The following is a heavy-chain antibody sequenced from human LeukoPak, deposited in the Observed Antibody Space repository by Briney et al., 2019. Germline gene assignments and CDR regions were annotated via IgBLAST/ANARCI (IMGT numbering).Heavy chain of an antibody. CDR2: SYYSGST. Sequence: SETLSLTCTVSGGSIGSYYWSLIRQPPGKGLEWIGYSYYSGSTNYNPSLKSRVTISVDTSKNQFSLKLSSVTAADTAVYYCARGVEYSSSWYASYFDYWGQGTLVTVSS. J-gene: IGHJ4*02. CDR1: GGSIGSYY. V-gene: IGHV4-59*01. CDR3: ARGVEYSSSWYASYFDY. D-gene: IGHD6-13*01.